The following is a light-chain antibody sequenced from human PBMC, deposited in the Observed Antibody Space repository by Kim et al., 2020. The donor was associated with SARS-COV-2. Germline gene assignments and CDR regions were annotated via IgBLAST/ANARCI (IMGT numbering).Light chain of an antibody. J-gene: IGLJ2*01. Sequence: ARRPTVRITAQGHSLRTYYANWYQQKPGQAPVLVIYGKNNRPSGIPDRFSGSSSGNTASLTITGAQAEDESDYYCNSRDSSGNHLVFGGGTKLTVL. V-gene: IGLV3-19*01. CDR3: NSRDSSGNHLV. CDR1: SLRTYY. CDR2: GKN.